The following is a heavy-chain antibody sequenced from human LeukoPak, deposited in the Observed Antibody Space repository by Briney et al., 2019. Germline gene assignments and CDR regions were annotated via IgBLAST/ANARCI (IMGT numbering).Heavy chain of an antibody. D-gene: IGHD6-19*01. CDR1: GFTFSSYW. CDR2: IKQDGSEK. V-gene: IGHV3-7*01. Sequence: GGSLRLSCAASGFTFSSYWMSWVRQAPGRGLEWVANIKQDGSEKYYVDSVKGRFTISRDNAKNSLYLQMNSLRAEDTAVYYCASLSSGWYYFDYWGQGTLVTVSS. CDR3: ASLSSGWYYFDY. J-gene: IGHJ4*02.